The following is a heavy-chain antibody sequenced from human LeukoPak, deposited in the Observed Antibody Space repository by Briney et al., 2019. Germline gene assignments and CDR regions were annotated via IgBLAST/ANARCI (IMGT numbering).Heavy chain of an antibody. CDR2: TYTGGNS. CDR1: GFTVSSTH. CDR3: ARGGRGSAAVVAPRSFDI. Sequence: GGSLRLSCAASGFTVSSTHMIWVRQAPGKGLEWVSVTYTGGNSYYAGSVKGRFIISRDISKNTLYLQMNSLRAEDSALYYCARGGRGSAAVVAPRSFDIWGQGTMVTVSS. D-gene: IGHD3-22*01. J-gene: IGHJ3*02. V-gene: IGHV3-53*01.